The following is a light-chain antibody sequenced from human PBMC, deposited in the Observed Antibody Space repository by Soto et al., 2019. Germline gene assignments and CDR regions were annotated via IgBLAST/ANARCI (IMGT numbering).Light chain of an antibody. CDR2: DVD. CDR1: SSDVGDSGS. Sequence: QSALTQPRSVSGSFGQSVTISCTGTSSDVGDSGSVSWYQQHPGRAPKLMISDVDKRPSGVPDRFSGSKSGNTASLTISGLQSDDEADYYCCSYAGSHTWVFGGGTKLTVL. J-gene: IGLJ3*02. V-gene: IGLV2-11*01. CDR3: CSYAGSHTWV.